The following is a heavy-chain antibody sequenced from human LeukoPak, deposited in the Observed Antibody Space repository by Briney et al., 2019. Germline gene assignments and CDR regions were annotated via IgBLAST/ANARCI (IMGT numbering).Heavy chain of an antibody. CDR2: IRSDGSNK. CDR1: GFTFSSYG. D-gene: IGHD1-26*01. J-gene: IGHJ6*03. V-gene: IGHV3-30*02. CDR3: AIDGAWGAGYMDV. Sequence: RGSLRLSCAASGFTFSSYGIYWIRQVPGKGLEWVAFIRSDGSNKDYADSVKGRFTISRDNSKSTLYLQMNSLRAEDTAVYYCAIDGAWGAGYMDVWGKGTTVTVSS.